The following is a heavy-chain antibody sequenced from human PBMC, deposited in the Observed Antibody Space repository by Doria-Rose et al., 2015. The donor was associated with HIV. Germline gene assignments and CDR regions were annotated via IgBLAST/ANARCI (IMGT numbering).Heavy chain of an antibody. Sequence: QVTXXESGPVLVKPTETLTLTCTVSGVSLSSPGMGVSWIRQPPWKALEWLANSFSDDERSYKTSLKSRLTISRGSSKSQLVLTMTDMDPVDTATYYCARIKSSRWYHKYYFDFWGQGTLVIVSA. CDR1: GVSLSSPGMG. J-gene: IGHJ4*02. V-gene: IGHV2-26*01. CDR2: SFSDDER. D-gene: IGHD6-13*01. CDR3: ARIKSSRWYHKYYFDF.